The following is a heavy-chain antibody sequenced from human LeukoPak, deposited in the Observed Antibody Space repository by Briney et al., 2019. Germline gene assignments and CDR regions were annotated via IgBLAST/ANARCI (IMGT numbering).Heavy chain of an antibody. CDR2: IYTSGST. J-gene: IGHJ4*02. CDR1: GGSISSYY. Sequence: SETPSLTCPVSGGSISSYYCSWIRQPAGEGLEWIGRIYTSGSTNYNPSLKSRVTMSVDTSKNQFSLKLSSVTAADPAVYYCARDIGSYYDYWGQGTLVTVSS. D-gene: IGHD1-26*01. V-gene: IGHV4-4*07. CDR3: ARDIGSYYDY.